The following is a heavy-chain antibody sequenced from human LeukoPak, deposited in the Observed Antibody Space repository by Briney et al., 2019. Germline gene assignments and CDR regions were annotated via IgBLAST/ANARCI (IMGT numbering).Heavy chain of an antibody. Sequence: PGRSLRLSCAASGLTFSSYGMHWVRQAPGKGLEWVANIKQDGSEKYYVDSVKGRFTISRDNAKNSLYLQMNSLRAEDTAVYYCARRRDIVVVVADNWFDPWGQGTLVTVSS. CDR2: IKQDGSEK. CDR1: GLTFSSYG. D-gene: IGHD2-15*01. V-gene: IGHV3-7*01. CDR3: ARRRDIVVVVADNWFDP. J-gene: IGHJ5*02.